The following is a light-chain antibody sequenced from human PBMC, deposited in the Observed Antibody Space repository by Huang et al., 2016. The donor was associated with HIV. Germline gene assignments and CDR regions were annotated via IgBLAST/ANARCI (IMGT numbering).Light chain of an antibody. CDR3: QQYKSYPWT. CDR1: QSISTS. Sequence: DIQMTQSPSTLSASVGDRVTITCRASQSISTSLAWYQQKPGKAPKLLIYDASSLQSGVPSRFSGSGSGTEFTLTISSLQPDNFASYYCQQYKSYPWTFGQGTKVEI. CDR2: DAS. V-gene: IGKV1-5*01. J-gene: IGKJ1*01.